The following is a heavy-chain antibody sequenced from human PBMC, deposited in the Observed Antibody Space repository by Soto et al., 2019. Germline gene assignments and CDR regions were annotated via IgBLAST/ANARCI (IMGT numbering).Heavy chain of an antibody. D-gene: IGHD3-22*01. J-gene: IGHJ4*02. CDR3: AKGGPYYYDSSGYYDY. CDR1: GFTFSSYA. CDR2: ISGSGGST. V-gene: IGHV3-23*01. Sequence: EVQLLESGGGLVQPGGSLRLSCAASGFTFSSYAMSWVRQAPGKGLEWVSAISGSGGSTYYADSVKGRFTISIDNSKNTLYLQMNSLRAEDTAVYYCAKGGPYYYDSSGYYDYWGQGTLVTVSS.